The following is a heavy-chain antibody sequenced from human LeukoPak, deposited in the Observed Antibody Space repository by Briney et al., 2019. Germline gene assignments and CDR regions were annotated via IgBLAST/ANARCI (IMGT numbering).Heavy chain of an antibody. CDR3: ARGDDYGDRKYLDS. J-gene: IGHJ4*02. CDR2: IGGRRTYT. CDR1: GFTFRSYP. V-gene: IGHV3-21*06. Sequence: GGSLRLSCAASGFTFRSYPMTWVRQPPGKGLEWVSSIGGRRTYTYYADSVKGRFTISRDNAKNPLDLQMNNLRAEDTAVYYCARGDDYGDRKYLDSWGQGTLVTVSS. D-gene: IGHD4-17*01.